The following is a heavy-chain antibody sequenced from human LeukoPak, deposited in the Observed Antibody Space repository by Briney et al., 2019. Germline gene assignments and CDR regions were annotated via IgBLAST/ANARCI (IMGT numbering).Heavy chain of an antibody. CDR1: GYTFTSYY. D-gene: IGHD2/OR15-2a*01. Sequence: GASVKVSCKASGYTFTSYYMHWVRQAPGQGLEWMGIINPSGGSTSYAQKFQGRVTMTRDMSTSTVYMELSSLRSGDTAVYYCARDLSENSDAFDIWGQGTMVTVSS. J-gene: IGHJ3*02. CDR3: ARDLSENSDAFDI. V-gene: IGHV1-46*01. CDR2: INPSGGST.